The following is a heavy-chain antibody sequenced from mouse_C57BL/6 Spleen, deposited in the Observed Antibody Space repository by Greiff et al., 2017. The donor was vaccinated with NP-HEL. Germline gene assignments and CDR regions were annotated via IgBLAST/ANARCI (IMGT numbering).Heavy chain of an antibody. CDR1: GFNIKDYY. CDR2: IDPEDGET. V-gene: IGHV14-2*01. D-gene: IGHD1-1*01. J-gene: IGHJ2*01. Sequence: VHVKQSGAELVKPGASVKLSCTASGFNIKDYYMHWVKQRTEQGLEWIGRIDPEDGETKYAPKFQGKATITADTSSNTAYLQLSSLTSEDTAVYYCARWDTTVVAPGYWGQGTTLTVSS. CDR3: ARWDTTVVAPGY.